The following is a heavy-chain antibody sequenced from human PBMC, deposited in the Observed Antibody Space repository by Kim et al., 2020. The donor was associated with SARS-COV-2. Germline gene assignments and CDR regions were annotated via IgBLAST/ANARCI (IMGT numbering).Heavy chain of an antibody. CDR3: ARVVHNSGWYYFDY. Sequence: GGSLRLSCAASGFTFSTYAMQWVRQAPGKGLEYVSAISTDGTSTNYADSVKGRFTISRDNSKNTLYLQMGSLRDEDMAVYYCARVVHNSGWYYFDYWGQGTLVTVSS. D-gene: IGHD6-19*01. CDR1: GFTFSTYA. V-gene: IGHV3-64*02. J-gene: IGHJ4*02. CDR2: ISTDGTST.